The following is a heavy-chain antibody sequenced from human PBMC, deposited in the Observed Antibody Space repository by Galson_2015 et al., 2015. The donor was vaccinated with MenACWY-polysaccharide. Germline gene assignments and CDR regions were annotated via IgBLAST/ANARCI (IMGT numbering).Heavy chain of an antibody. V-gene: IGHV3-74*01. CDR1: GFTFSSDW. Sequence: GFTFSSDWMHWVRQAPGKGLVWIPRINSDGTSKTYADSVKGRFTISRDNAKNTLYLQMNSLRAEDTAVYYCARDPLWDRTVGFDYWGQGTLVTVSS. D-gene: IGHD3-16*01. J-gene: IGHJ4*02. CDR3: ARDPLWDRTVGFDY. CDR2: INSDGTSK.